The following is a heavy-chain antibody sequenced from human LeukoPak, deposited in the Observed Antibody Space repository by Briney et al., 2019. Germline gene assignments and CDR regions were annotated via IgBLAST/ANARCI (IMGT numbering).Heavy chain of an antibody. CDR2: IKSKTDGGTT. Sequence: GGSLRLSCAASGFTFSNAWMSWVRQAPGKGLEWXGRIKSKTDGGTTDYAAPVKGRFTISRDDSKNTLYLQMNSLKTEDTAVYYCTTSLTYYYDSSGYPFDYWGQGTLVTVSS. J-gene: IGHJ4*02. CDR3: TTSLTYYYDSSGYPFDY. V-gene: IGHV3-15*01. D-gene: IGHD3-22*01. CDR1: GFTFSNAW.